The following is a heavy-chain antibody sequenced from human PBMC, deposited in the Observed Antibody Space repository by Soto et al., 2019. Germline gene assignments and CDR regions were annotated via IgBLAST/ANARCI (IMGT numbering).Heavy chain of an antibody. Sequence: PSETLSLTCTVSGGSISSGGYYWSWIRQHPGKGLEWIGYIYYSGSTYYNPSLKSRVTISVDTSKNQFSLKLSSVTAADTAVYYCARDRRVKAGPGMDVWGQGTTVTVSS. D-gene: IGHD3-22*01. J-gene: IGHJ6*02. CDR2: IYYSGST. CDR1: GGSISSGGYY. CDR3: ARDRRVKAGPGMDV. V-gene: IGHV4-31*03.